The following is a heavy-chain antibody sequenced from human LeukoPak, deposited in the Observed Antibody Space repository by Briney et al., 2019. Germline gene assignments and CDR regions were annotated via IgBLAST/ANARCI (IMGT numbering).Heavy chain of an antibody. Sequence: GASVKVSCKASGYTFTSYDINWVRQATGQGLEWMGWMNPNSGNTGYAQKFQGRVTITRNTSISTAYMELSSLRSEDTAVYYCARTASVYYDFWSGYYGSLFDYWGQGTLVTVSS. J-gene: IGHJ4*02. V-gene: IGHV1-8*03. CDR3: ARTASVYYDFWSGYYGSLFDY. D-gene: IGHD3-3*01. CDR2: MNPNSGNT. CDR1: GYTFTSYD.